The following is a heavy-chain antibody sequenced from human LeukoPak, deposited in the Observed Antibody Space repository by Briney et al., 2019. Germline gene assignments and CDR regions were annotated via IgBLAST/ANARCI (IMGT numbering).Heavy chain of an antibody. J-gene: IGHJ5*02. D-gene: IGHD4-11*01. Sequence: SETLSLTCTVSGGSICSGSYYWSWIRQPAGKGLEWIGRIYTSGSTNYNPSLKSRVTISVDTSKNQFSLKLSPVTAADTAVYYCARDDYSNPWGQGTLVTVSS. CDR3: ARDDYSNP. CDR2: IYTSGST. V-gene: IGHV4-61*02. CDR1: GGSICSGSYY.